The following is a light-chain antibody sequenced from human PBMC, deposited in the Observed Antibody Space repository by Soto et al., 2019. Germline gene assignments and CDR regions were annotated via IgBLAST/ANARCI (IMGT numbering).Light chain of an antibody. CDR2: WAS. J-gene: IGKJ2*01. Sequence: DIVMTQSPDSLAVSLDERATINCKSSQSVLHSAHNENYLVWYQQKPGQPPKLLIYWASTRESGVPDRFSGSGSGTDFTLTISSLQAEAVAVYYCQQYYSTPYTFGQGTKLEIK. V-gene: IGKV4-1*01. CDR1: QSVLHSAHNENY. CDR3: QQYYSTPYT.